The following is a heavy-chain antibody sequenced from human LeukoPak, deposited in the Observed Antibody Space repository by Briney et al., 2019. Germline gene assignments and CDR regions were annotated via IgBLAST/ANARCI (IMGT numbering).Heavy chain of an antibody. J-gene: IGHJ4*02. V-gene: IGHV5-51*01. CDR3: ARLPYYYDSSGYPPDY. Sequence: GESLKISCKGSGYSFTSYWIGWVRQMPGKGLEWMGIIYPGDSDTRYSPSFQGQVTISADKSISTAYLQWSSLKASDTAMYYCARLPYYYDSSGYPPDYWGQGTLVIVSS. CDR1: GYSFTSYW. D-gene: IGHD3-22*01. CDR2: IYPGDSDT.